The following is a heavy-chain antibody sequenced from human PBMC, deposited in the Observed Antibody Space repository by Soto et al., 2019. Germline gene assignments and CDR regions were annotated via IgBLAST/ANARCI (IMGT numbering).Heavy chain of an antibody. V-gene: IGHV3-21*01. CDR2: ISSSRSYI. CDR1: AFTFSSYS. J-gene: IGHJ3*02. D-gene: IGHD2-15*01. CDR3: GRYIRWSPHAFDI. Sequence: PGGSLRLSCAASAFTFSSYSMNWVRQAPGKGLEWVSSISSSRSYIYYADSVKGRFTISRDNAKNSLYLQMNSLSAEDTAVYYCGRYIRWSPHAFDIPGQGTMGTVSS.